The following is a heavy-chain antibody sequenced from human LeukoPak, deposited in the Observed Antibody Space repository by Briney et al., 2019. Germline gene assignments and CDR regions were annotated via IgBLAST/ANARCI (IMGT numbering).Heavy chain of an antibody. V-gene: IGHV3-66*03. J-gene: IGHJ6*03. D-gene: IGHD3-10*01. CDR2: IYSDNT. CDR1: GFTVSSNS. Sequence: PGGSLRLSCTVSGFTVSSNSMSWVRQAPGKGLEWVSFIYSDNTHYSDSVKGRFTISRDNSRHTLYLQMNSLTAEDTALYYCARDAFYYGSGIPPPAYLDVWGKGTAVTISS. CDR3: ARDAFYYGSGIPPPAYLDV.